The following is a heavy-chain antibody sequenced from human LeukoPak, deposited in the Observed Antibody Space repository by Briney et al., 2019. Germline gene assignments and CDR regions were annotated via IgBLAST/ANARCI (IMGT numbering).Heavy chain of an antibody. D-gene: IGHD3-9*01. V-gene: IGHV3-30*18. Sequence: GVSLRLSCAASGFTFSSYGMHWVRQAPGKGLEWVAVISYDGSNKYYADSVKGRFTISRDNSKNTLYLQMNSLRAEDTAVYYCAKGSYPYDILTGYLDYWGQGTLVTVSS. J-gene: IGHJ4*02. CDR1: GFTFSSYG. CDR3: AKGSYPYDILTGYLDY. CDR2: ISYDGSNK.